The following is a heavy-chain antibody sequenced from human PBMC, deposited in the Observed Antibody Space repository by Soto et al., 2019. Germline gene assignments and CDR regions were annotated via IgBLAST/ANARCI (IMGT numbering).Heavy chain of an antibody. J-gene: IGHJ5*02. CDR3: ARDGHHYYDSSGYYGNWFDP. V-gene: IGHV3-48*03. Sequence: LRLSCAASGFTYSSYEMNWVRQAPGKGLEWVSYISSSGSTIYYADSVKGRFTISRDNAKNSLYLQMNSLRAEDTAVYYCARDGHHYYDSSGYYGNWFDPWGQGALVTVSS. CDR2: ISSSGSTI. CDR1: GFTYSSYE. D-gene: IGHD3-22*01.